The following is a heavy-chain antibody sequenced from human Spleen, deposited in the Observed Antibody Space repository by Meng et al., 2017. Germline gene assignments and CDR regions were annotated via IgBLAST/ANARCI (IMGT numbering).Heavy chain of an antibody. CDR1: GFNFGDYI. Sequence: GGSLRLSCGASGFNFGDYIMHWVRQSPGKGLELIARIVSDGGITTYADSVKGRFTVSRDNAKNTLYLQMNSLGADDTAVYYCARDLAWVLFDYWGQGALVTVSA. CDR3: ARDLAWVLFDY. V-gene: IGHV3-74*01. D-gene: IGHD3-3*01. CDR2: IVSDGGIT. J-gene: IGHJ4*02.